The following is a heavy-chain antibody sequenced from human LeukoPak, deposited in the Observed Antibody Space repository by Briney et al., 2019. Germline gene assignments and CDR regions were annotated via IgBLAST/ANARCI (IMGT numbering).Heavy chain of an antibody. V-gene: IGHV3-48*03. CDR2: ISSSGSTI. Sequence: PGGSLRLSCAASGFTFSSYEMNWVRQAPGKGLEWVSYISSSGSTIYYADSVKGRFTISRDNAKNSLYLQMSSLRTEDTAVYYCSSSTAIGYWGQGTLVTVSS. J-gene: IGHJ4*02. CDR1: GFTFSSYE. CDR3: SSSTAIGY.